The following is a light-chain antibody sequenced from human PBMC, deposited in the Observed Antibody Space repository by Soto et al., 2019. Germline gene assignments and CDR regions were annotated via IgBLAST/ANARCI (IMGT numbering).Light chain of an antibody. CDR2: AAY. J-gene: IGKJ3*01. V-gene: IGKV3-15*01. CDR3: QEYSQWSLLT. CDR1: QSVGRN. Sequence: EIVVTQSPGILSVSPRDRATLSCRASQSVGRNLAWYQQKHGQSPTLLIYAAYTRATVLPARFSGSWSGTDFTLTLSSLQSEDFAVYYSQEYSQWSLLTFGPGTRVEIK.